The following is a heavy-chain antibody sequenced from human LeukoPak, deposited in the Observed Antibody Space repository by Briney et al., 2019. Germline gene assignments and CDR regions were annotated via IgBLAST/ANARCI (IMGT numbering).Heavy chain of an antibody. CDR3: ARGKFAAAGTFDY. CDR1: GYTFTSYD. Sequence: ASVKVSCKASGYTFTSYDINWVRQATGQGLEWMGWMNPNSGNTGYAQKFQGRVTITRYTSISTAYMELSSLRSEDTAVYYCARGKFAAAGTFDYWGQGTLVTVSS. CDR2: MNPNSGNT. V-gene: IGHV1-8*03. D-gene: IGHD6-13*01. J-gene: IGHJ4*02.